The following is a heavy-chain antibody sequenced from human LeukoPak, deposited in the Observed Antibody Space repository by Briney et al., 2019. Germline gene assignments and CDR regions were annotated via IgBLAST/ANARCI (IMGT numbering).Heavy chain of an antibody. J-gene: IGHJ4*02. V-gene: IGHV1-69*05. CDR1: GGTFSDYA. CDR3: ARGDSGSYYTHFDY. CDR2: IIPIFGTA. D-gene: IGHD1-26*01. Sequence: SVKVSRKASGGTFSDYAISWVRQAPGQGLEWMGGIIPIFGTANYAQKFQGRVTITTDESTSTAYMELSSLRSEDTAVYYCARGDSGSYYTHFDYWGQGTLVTVSS.